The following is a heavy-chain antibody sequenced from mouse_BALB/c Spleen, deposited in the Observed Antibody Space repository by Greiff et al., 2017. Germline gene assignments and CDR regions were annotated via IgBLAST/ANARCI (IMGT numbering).Heavy chain of an antibody. D-gene: IGHD2-4*01. Sequence: EVQLQQSGAELVKPGASVKLSCTASGFNIKDTYMHWVKQRPEQGLEWIGRIDPANGNTKYDPKFQGKATITADTSSNTAYLQLSSLTSEDTAVYYCVIMITLCAYCGQETLCTVSA. J-gene: IGHJ3*01. CDR3: VIMITLCAY. CDR2: IDPANGNT. V-gene: IGHV14-3*02. CDR1: GFNIKDTY.